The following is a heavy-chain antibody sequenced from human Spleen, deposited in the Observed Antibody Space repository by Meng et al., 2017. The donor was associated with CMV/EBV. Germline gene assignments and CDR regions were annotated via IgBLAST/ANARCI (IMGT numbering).Heavy chain of an antibody. CDR1: GYNFTSYA. Sequence: KASGYNFTSYAMHWVRQAPGQRLEWMGWINAGNGNTKYSQKFQGRVTITRDTSASTAYMELSSLRSEDTAVYYCARSITMIVVAMGYWGQGTLVTVSS. D-gene: IGHD3-22*01. CDR2: INAGNGNT. V-gene: IGHV1-3*01. CDR3: ARSITMIVVAMGY. J-gene: IGHJ4*02.